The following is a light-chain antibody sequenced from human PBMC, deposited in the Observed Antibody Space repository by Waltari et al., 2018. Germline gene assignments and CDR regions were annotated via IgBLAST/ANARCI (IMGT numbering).Light chain of an antibody. CDR1: SSDVGGYTY. V-gene: IGLV2-14*01. CDR3: SSYTSSSTLGV. J-gene: IGLJ1*01. Sequence: QSALTQPASVSGSPGQSITISCNGTSSDVGGYTYVSWYQQHPGKAPKLMIYEVSNRPSGVSNRFSGSKSGNTASLTISGLQAEDEADYYCSSYTSSSTLGVFGTGTKVTVL. CDR2: EVS.